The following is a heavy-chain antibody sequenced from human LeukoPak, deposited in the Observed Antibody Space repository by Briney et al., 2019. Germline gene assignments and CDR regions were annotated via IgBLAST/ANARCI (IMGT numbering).Heavy chain of an antibody. CDR3: ATPQTGGFGNYYYYYGMDV. D-gene: IGHD7-27*01. J-gene: IGHJ6*02. CDR2: INAGNGNT. V-gene: IGHV1-3*01. CDR1: GYTFTSYA. Sequence: ASVKVSCKASGYTFTSYAMHWVRHAPGQRLEWMGWINAGNGNTKYSQKFQGRVTITRDTSASTAYMELSSLRSEDTAVYYCATPQTGGFGNYYYYYGMDVWGQGTTVTVSS.